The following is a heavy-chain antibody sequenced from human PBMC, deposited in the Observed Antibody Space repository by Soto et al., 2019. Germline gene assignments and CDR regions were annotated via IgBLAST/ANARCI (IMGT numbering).Heavy chain of an antibody. CDR3: ARAISGYVT. Sequence: QVQLVQSGPEMKKPGASVKLSCKASGITDNTYAIHWVRQAPGQGLEWMGWINAGNGDTRFSQNFQGRVTLTRDTSASTVYMDLDSLKSEDTGVYYCARAISGYVTWGQGTLVTVSS. J-gene: IGHJ4*02. CDR2: INAGNGDT. V-gene: IGHV1-3*01. CDR1: GITDNTYA. D-gene: IGHD5-12*01.